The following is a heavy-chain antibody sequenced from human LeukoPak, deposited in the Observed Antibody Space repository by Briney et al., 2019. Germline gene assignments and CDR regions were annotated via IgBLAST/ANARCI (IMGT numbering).Heavy chain of an antibody. CDR2: ISHDGSDK. J-gene: IGHJ4*02. Sequence: GGSLRLSCAASGFTFRSFAMHWVRQAPGKGLEWGAIISHDGSDKYYADSVKDRFTISRDYSNNTLYLQMNSLRADDTAVYYCAKVASADAQARLNYWGQGTLVTVSS. D-gene: IGHD6-19*01. CDR1: GFTFRSFA. CDR3: AKVASADAQARLNY. V-gene: IGHV3-30*04.